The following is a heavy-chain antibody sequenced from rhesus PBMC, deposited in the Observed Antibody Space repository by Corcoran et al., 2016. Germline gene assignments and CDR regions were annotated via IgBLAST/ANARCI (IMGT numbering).Heavy chain of an antibody. D-gene: IGHD6-31*01. V-gene: IGHV4-106*01. Sequence: QVQLQESGPGLVKPSETLSLTCAVSGGSIRDDSYWSWIRPPPGKGLEWIGYIYGIGGGTNYNPSLKYRVTISIDTSKNQFSLKLSSVTAADTAVYYCARDRGSGWPGFDYWGQGVLVTVSS. J-gene: IGHJ4*01. CDR2: IYGIGGGT. CDR3: ARDRGSGWPGFDY. CDR1: GGSIRDDSY.